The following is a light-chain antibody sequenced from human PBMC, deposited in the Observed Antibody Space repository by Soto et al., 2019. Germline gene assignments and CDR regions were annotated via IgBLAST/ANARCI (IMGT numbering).Light chain of an antibody. J-gene: IGKJ5*01. CDR2: GAS. V-gene: IGKV3-20*01. CDR1: QSVSSSY. Sequence: EIVLTQSPGTLSLSSGERATLSCRASQSVSSSYLAWYQQKPGQAPRLLIYGASSRATGIPDRFSGSGSGTDFTLTISRLEPEDFAVYYCQQYGISPPITFGQGTRLEIK. CDR3: QQYGISPPIT.